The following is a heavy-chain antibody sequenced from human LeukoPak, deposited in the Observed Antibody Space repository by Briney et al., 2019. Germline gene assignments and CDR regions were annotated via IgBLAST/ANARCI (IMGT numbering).Heavy chain of an antibody. CDR1: GFTFSSYS. D-gene: IGHD3-3*01. Sequence: GGSLRLSCAASGFTFSSYSMNWVRQAPGKGLEWVSSISSNSSYIYYADSVKGRFTISRDNAKNSLYLQMNSLRAEDTAVYYCAREPFWSGYFSNLHFDYWGRGALVTVSS. CDR3: AREPFWSGYFSNLHFDY. CDR2: ISSNSSYI. J-gene: IGHJ4*02. V-gene: IGHV3-21*01.